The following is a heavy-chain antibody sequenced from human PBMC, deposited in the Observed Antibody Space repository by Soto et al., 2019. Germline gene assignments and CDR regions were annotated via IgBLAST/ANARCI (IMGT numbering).Heavy chain of an antibody. D-gene: IGHD6-13*01. V-gene: IGHV3-23*01. CDR2: ISAGGGTT. CDR3: AKRSPYSSGWYSPLFDY. CDR1: GFTFSSDA. Sequence: GGSLRLSCAASGFTFSSDAMSWVRQAPGKGLEWVSAISAGGGTTYYADSVKGRLTISRDNSKNSLSLRMNSLRDEDTAVYFCAKRSPYSSGWYSPLFDYWGQGALVTVSS. J-gene: IGHJ4*02.